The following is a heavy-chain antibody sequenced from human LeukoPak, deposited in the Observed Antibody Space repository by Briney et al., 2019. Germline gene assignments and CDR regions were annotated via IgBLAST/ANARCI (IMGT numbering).Heavy chain of an antibody. CDR3: ARDRRAPYDYSFYRDGMDV. CDR2: INPSGGST. CDR1: GYTFTSYY. J-gene: IGHJ6*02. V-gene: IGHV1-46*01. D-gene: IGHD4-11*01. Sequence: ASVKVSCKASGYTFTSYYMHWVRQTPGQGLEWMGRINPSGGSTSYAQKFQGRVTMTRDTSTSTVYMELSSLRSEDTDVYYCARDRRAPYDYSFYRDGMDVWGQGTTVTVSS.